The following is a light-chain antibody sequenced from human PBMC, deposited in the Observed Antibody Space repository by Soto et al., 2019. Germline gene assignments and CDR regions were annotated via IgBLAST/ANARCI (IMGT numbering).Light chain of an antibody. J-gene: IGLJ3*02. CDR1: SSDVGAYHS. CDR2: DVS. V-gene: IGLV2-14*03. Sequence: QSALTQPASVSGSPGQSFTIPCTGSSSDVGAYHSVSWYQQHPGKAPKLIIFDVSNRPSGASNRFSGSKSGNTASLTISGLQAEDEADYYCSSFTDTGTVMFGGGTKVTVL. CDR3: SSFTDTGTVM.